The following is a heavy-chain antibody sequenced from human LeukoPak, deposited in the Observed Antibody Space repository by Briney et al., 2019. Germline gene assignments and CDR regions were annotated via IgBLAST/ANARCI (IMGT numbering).Heavy chain of an antibody. J-gene: IGHJ4*02. CDR3: ASRANSYRPIDY. V-gene: IGHV4-59*01. CDR1: GGSISGYY. CDR2: MYYNAGT. D-gene: IGHD5-18*01. Sequence: SETLSLTCTVSGGSISGYYWTWIRQPPGKGLEWIGYMYYNAGTHYNPSLKSRLTISIDTSKNQFSLKLSSVTAADTAVYYCASRANSYRPIDYWGERTLVTVSS.